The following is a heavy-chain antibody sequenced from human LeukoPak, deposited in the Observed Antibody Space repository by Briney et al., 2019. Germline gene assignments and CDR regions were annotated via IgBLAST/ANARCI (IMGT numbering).Heavy chain of an antibody. D-gene: IGHD2-2*02. J-gene: IGHJ4*02. Sequence: GGSLRLSCAASGFTFTDYAMTWVRQAPGEGLEWVANMRTDGGFVQYADSVKGRFTISRDNSKSSLFLEMNNVRAEDTAVYYCARDNGYTLDYWGQGTLVTVSS. V-gene: IGHV3-7*01. CDR1: GFTFTDYA. CDR3: ARDNGYTLDY. CDR2: MRTDGGFV.